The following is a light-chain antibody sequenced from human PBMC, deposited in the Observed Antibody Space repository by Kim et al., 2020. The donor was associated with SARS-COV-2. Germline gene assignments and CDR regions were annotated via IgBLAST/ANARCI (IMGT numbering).Light chain of an antibody. CDR2: DAS. CDR3: QQRSNWPLT. CDR1: QSVSSS. Sequence: IVLTQSPATLSLSPGERATLSCRASQSVSSSLAWYQQKPGQAPRLLIYDASNRASGIPVRFSGSGSGTDFTLTISSLEPGDFAIYYCQQRSNWPLTFGGRTKVDIK. J-gene: IGKJ4*01. V-gene: IGKV3-11*01.